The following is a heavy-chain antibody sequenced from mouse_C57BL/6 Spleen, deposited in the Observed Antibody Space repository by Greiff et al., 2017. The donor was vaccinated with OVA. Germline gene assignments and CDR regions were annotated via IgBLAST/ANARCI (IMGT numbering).Heavy chain of an antibody. Sequence: QVQLQQSGAELVRPGASVTLSCKASGYTFTDYEMHWVKQTPVHGLEWIGAIDPETGGTAYNQKFKGKAILTADKSSSTAYMELRSLTSEDSAVYYCTRPLPYWYFDVWGTGTTVTVSS. CDR1: GYTFTDYE. J-gene: IGHJ1*03. D-gene: IGHD2-10*01. V-gene: IGHV1-15*01. CDR2: IDPETGGT. CDR3: TRPLPYWYFDV.